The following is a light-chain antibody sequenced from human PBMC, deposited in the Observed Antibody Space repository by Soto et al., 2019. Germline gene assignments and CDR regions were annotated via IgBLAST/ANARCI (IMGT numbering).Light chain of an antibody. CDR1: QTISSW. Sequence: DIQMTQSPSTLSGSVGDRVTITCRASQTISSWLAWYQQKPGKAPKLLIYKASTLKSGVPSRFSGSGSGTECTLTISSLQPDDFATYYCQHYNSYSEAFGQGTKGERK. J-gene: IGKJ1*01. CDR2: KAS. CDR3: QHYNSYSEA. V-gene: IGKV1-5*03.